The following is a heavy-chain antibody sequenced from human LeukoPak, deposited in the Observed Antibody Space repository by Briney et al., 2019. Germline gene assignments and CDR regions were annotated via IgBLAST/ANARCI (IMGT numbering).Heavy chain of an antibody. Sequence: GSLRLSCAASGFGFSAYAMNWVRQAPGKGLEWLSYINSGSKTVYYAESVKGRFTISRDNAQNSLYLQMSSLTIEDTALYYCARSSAVTTGHFFYMDVWGKGTTVTVSS. V-gene: IGHV3-48*01. D-gene: IGHD4-11*01. J-gene: IGHJ6*03. CDR2: INSGSKTV. CDR1: GFGFSAYA. CDR3: ARSSAVTTGHFFYMDV.